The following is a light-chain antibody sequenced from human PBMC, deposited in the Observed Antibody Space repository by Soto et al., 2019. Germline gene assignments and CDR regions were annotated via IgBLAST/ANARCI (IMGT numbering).Light chain of an antibody. J-gene: IGLJ2*01. Sequence: QSVLTQPPSTSGTPGQRVTISCSGDSSNIAKNYVYWYQQVPGMAPKLLIYSDNQRPSGVPDRFYGSKSGTSASLAISGRRSEDEAYYYCAAWDDRLRGYGFGGGTKLTVL. V-gene: IGLV1-47*02. CDR3: AAWDDRLRGYG. CDR1: SSNIAKNY. CDR2: SDN.